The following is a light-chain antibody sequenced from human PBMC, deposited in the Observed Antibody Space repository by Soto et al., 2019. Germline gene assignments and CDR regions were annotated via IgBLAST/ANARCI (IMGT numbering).Light chain of an antibody. J-gene: IGLJ1*01. CDR3: AAWDDNLSGFYV. V-gene: IGLV1-47*03. CDR1: ASTIGRNY. CDR2: RNS. Sequence: QSVLTQSPSASGTPGQRVTISCSGSASTIGRNYVYWYQQLPGTAPKLLIYRNSQRPSGVPDRFSGSKSGTSASLAISGLWSEYEADYYCAAWDDNLSGFYVFGAGTKVTVL.